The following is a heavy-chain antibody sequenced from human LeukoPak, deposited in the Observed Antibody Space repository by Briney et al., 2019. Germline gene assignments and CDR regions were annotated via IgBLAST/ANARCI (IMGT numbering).Heavy chain of an antibody. V-gene: IGHV4-30-2*01. CDR2: IYHSGST. J-gene: IGHJ4*02. Sequence: SQTLSLTCAVSGGSISSGGYSWRWIRQPPGKGLEWIGYIYHSGSTYYNPSLKSRVTISVDRSKNQFSLKLSSVTAADTAVYYCARGGYGSSEFDYWGQGTLVTVSS. D-gene: IGHD3-10*01. CDR3: ARGGYGSSEFDY. CDR1: GGSISSGGYS.